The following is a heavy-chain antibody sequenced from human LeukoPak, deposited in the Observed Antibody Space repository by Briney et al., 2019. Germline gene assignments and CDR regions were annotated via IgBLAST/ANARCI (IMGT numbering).Heavy chain of an antibody. V-gene: IGHV3-23*01. Sequence: GGSLRLSCAASGFTFSSYAMSWVRQAPGKGLEWVSAISGSGGSTYYADSVKGRFTISRDNSKNTLYLQMNSLRAEDTAVYYCAKDRDIVVVPAAILPFDPWGRGTLVTVSS. D-gene: IGHD2-2*01. J-gene: IGHJ5*02. CDR2: ISGSGGST. CDR3: AKDRDIVVVPAAILPFDP. CDR1: GFTFSSYA.